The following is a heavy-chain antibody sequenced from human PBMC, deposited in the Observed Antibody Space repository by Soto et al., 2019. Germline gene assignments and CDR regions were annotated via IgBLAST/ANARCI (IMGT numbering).Heavy chain of an antibody. CDR2: ISGSGGST. Sequence: EVQLLESGGGFVQPGGSLRLSCAASGFTFSSYAMSWVRQAPGKGLEWVSAISGSGGSTYYADSVKGRLTISRDKSKNTLYLQMNSLRAEDTAIYYCAKENGGGRYYYYMDVWGKGTTVTVSS. J-gene: IGHJ6*03. D-gene: IGHD3-16*01. CDR3: AKENGGGRYYYYMDV. CDR1: GFTFSSYA. V-gene: IGHV3-23*01.